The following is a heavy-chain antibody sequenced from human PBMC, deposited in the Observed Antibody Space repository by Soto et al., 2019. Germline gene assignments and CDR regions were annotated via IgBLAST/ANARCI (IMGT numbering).Heavy chain of an antibody. CDR3: ARVGGYDFWSGYLTHIRKGYYYYGMDV. V-gene: IGHV1-18*01. D-gene: IGHD3-3*01. Sequence: ASVKVSCKASGYTFTSYGISWVRQAPGQGLEWMGWISAYNGNTNYAQKLQGRVTMTTDTSTSTAYMELRGLGCDDTAVYYCARVGGYDFWSGYLTHIRKGYYYYGMDVWGQGTTVTVSS. J-gene: IGHJ6*02. CDR1: GYTFTSYG. CDR2: ISAYNGNT.